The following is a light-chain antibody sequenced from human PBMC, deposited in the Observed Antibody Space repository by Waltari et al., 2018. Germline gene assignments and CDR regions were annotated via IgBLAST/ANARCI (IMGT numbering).Light chain of an antibody. Sequence: QSALTQPASVSGSPGQSIPISCTGTRSDVGSNNLVSWYQQHPGQAPKLIIYEATKRTSGVSNRFSGSKSGNTASLTISGLQAEDEGDYYCCSYTNTHVVFGGGTKLTVL. J-gene: IGLJ2*01. CDR3: CSYTNTHVV. CDR2: EAT. V-gene: IGLV2-14*02. CDR1: RSDVGSNNL.